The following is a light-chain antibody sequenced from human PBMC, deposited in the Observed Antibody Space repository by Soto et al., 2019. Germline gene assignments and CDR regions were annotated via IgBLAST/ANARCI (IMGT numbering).Light chain of an antibody. Sequence: QSALTQPAPVSGSPGQSITISCTGTSSDVGGYNFVSWYQQHPGKAPKLMIYEDSNRPSGVSYRFSGSKSGNTASLTISGLQADDEADYYCSSYTSSVTLVFGGGTKLTVL. CDR3: SSYTSSVTLV. CDR2: EDS. CDR1: SSDVGGYNF. J-gene: IGLJ2*01. V-gene: IGLV2-14*01.